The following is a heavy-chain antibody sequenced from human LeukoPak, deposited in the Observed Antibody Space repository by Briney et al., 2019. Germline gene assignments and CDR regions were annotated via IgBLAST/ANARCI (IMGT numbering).Heavy chain of an antibody. V-gene: IGHV3-21*01. CDR1: GFTFSSYN. J-gene: IGHJ4*02. Sequence: GGSLRLSCAASGFTFSSYNMNWVRQAPGKGLEWVSSISSSGSYIYYADSVKGRFTISRDNAKNSLYLQMNSLRAEDTAVYYCASDYGGNSVNFDYWGQGTLVTVSS. CDR2: ISSSGSYI. D-gene: IGHD4-23*01. CDR3: ASDYGGNSVNFDY.